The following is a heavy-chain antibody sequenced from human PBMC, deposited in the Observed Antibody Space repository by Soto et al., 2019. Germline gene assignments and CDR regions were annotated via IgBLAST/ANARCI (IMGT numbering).Heavy chain of an antibody. Sequence: GGSLRLSCAASGFTFSSYAMHWVRQAPGKGLEWVAVISYDGSNKYYADSVKGRFTISRDNSKNTLYLQMNSLRAEDTAVYYCAKMITFGGPDDYWGQGTLVTV. CDR1: GFTFSSYA. J-gene: IGHJ4*02. V-gene: IGHV3-30-3*02. CDR3: AKMITFGGPDDY. D-gene: IGHD3-16*01. CDR2: ISYDGSNK.